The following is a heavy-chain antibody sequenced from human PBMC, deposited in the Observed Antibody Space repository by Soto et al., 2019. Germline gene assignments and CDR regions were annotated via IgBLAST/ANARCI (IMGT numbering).Heavy chain of an antibody. CDR3: ARDGEGYCSGGSCPPYDSSGYYVGYFDY. CDR1: GDSVSSNSAA. J-gene: IGHJ4*02. V-gene: IGHV6-1*01. CDR2: TYYRSKWYN. D-gene: IGHD2-15*01. Sequence: PSQTLSLTCAISGDSVSSNSAAWNWIRQSPSRGLEWLGRTYYRSKWYNDYAVSVKSRITINPDTSKNQFSLQLNSVTPEDTAVYYCARDGEGYCSGGSCPPYDSSGYYVGYFDYWGQGTLVTVSS.